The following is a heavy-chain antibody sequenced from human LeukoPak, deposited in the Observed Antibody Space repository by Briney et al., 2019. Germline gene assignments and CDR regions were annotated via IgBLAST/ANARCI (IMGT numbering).Heavy chain of an antibody. Sequence: PSETLSLTCTVSGGSISSYYWSWIRQPPGKGLEWIGYIYYSGSTNYNPSLKSRVTISVDTSKNQFSLKLSSVTAADTAVYYCARHGGNPKTFDYWGQGTLVTVSS. V-gene: IGHV4-59*08. J-gene: IGHJ4*02. CDR2: IYYSGST. CDR3: ARHGGNPKTFDY. D-gene: IGHD4-23*01. CDR1: GGSISSYY.